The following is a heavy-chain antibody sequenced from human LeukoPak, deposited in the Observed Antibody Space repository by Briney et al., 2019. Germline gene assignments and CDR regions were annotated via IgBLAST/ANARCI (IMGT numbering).Heavy chain of an antibody. J-gene: IGHJ5*02. CDR1: GGSISSYY. V-gene: IGHV4-59*08. CDR2: IYYSGST. CDR3: ARHPSIAAAGTDWFDP. Sequence: SETLSLTCTVSGGSISSYYWSWIRQPPGKGLVWIGYIYYSGSTNYNPSLKSRVTISVDTSKNQFSLKLSSVTAADTAVYYCARHPSIAAAGTDWFDPWGQGTLVTVSS. D-gene: IGHD6-13*01.